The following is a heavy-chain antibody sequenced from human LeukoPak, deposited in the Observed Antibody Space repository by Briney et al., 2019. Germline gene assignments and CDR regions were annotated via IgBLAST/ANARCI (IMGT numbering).Heavy chain of an antibody. D-gene: IGHD2-21*01. CDR1: GGSISSSY. Sequence: SETLSLTCTVSGGSISSSYWTWIRQPPGKGLEWIGYIFYSGSTNYNPPLKSRVTMSVDTSKNQFSLKLSSVTAADTAVYYCASGESYVHGLDVWGQGTTVTVSS. V-gene: IGHV4-59*01. CDR2: IFYSGST. CDR3: ASGESYVHGLDV. J-gene: IGHJ6*02.